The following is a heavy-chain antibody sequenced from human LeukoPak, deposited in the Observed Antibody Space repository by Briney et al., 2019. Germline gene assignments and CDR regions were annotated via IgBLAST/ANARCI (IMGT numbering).Heavy chain of an antibody. Sequence: SETLSLTCTVSGGSISSSSYYWGWIRQPPGKGLEWIGSIYYSGSTYYNPSLKSRVTISVDKSKNQFSLKLSSVTAADTAVYYCARWRRAAAGTYYYYYMDVWGKGTTVTVSS. V-gene: IGHV4-39*07. CDR2: IYYSGST. J-gene: IGHJ6*03. CDR3: ARWRRAAAGTYYYYYMDV. CDR1: GGSISSSSYY. D-gene: IGHD6-13*01.